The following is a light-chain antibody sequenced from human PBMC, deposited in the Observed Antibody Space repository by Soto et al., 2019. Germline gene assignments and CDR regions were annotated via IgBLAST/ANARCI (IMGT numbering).Light chain of an antibody. V-gene: IGLV2-11*01. CDR3: CSFAGNYIYV. Sequence: QSALTQPRSVSGSPGQSVTISCTGTSSDVGGYNYVSWYLQHPGKAPKVMIYDVSKRPSGVPDRFSGSKSGNTASLTISGLQSEDEADYYCCSFAGNYIYVXGTGTKVTVL. CDR1: SSDVGGYNY. CDR2: DVS. J-gene: IGLJ1*01.